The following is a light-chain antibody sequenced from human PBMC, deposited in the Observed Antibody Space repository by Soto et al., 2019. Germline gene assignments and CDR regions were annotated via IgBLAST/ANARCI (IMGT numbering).Light chain of an antibody. Sequence: EIVMTQSPLSLTVTPGEPASISCKSSQSLQHNNGNTLLDWYMQKPGQSPQLLIYLASRWAPGAPDRVSGSGSGTDFTLRISTVEADDAAIYYCMQALQTPRTFGQGTKVDIK. CDR3: MQALQTPRT. J-gene: IGKJ1*01. CDR2: LAS. V-gene: IGKV2-28*01. CDR1: QSLQHNNGNTL.